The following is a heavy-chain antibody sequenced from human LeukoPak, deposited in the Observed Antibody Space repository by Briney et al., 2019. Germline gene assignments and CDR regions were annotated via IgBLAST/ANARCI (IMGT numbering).Heavy chain of an antibody. D-gene: IGHD3-3*01. CDR2: INPSGGST. Sequence: ASVKVSCKASGYTFTSYYMHWVRQAPGQGLEWMGIINPSGGSTSYAQKFQGRVTMTRDMSTSTVYMELSSLRSEDTAVYYRARETRREDYDFWSGYYTPYYFDYWGQGTLVTVSS. CDR1: GYTFTSYY. J-gene: IGHJ4*02. V-gene: IGHV1-46*01. CDR3: ARETRREDYDFWSGYYTPYYFDY.